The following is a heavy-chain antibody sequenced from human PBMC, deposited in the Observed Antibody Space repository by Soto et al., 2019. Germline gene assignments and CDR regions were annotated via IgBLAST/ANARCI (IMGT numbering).Heavy chain of an antibody. V-gene: IGHV3-23*01. D-gene: IGHD6-6*01. J-gene: IGHJ4*02. CDR3: AKDRTVAARYSDY. CDR1: GFKFSNYA. Sequence: GGSLRLSCAASGFKFSNYAMSWVRQAPGKGLEWVSLISATGVGTYYADSVKGRFTISRDNSHNALYLQVHSLTAEDPAVYYCAKDRTVAARYSDYWGQGT. CDR2: ISATGVGT.